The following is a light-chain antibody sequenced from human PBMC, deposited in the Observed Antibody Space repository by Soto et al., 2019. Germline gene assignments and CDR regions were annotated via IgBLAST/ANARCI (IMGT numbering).Light chain of an antibody. CDR1: QAISAS. J-gene: IGKJ4*01. V-gene: IGKV1-9*01. CDR2: AAS. CDR3: QQLNSYPLT. Sequence: EIQLTQSPSFLSASVGDRVTITCRASQAISASLSWYQQRPGKAPKLLIYAASTLQSGVPSRFSGSGSGTEFTLTISSLQPEDFATYSCQQLNSYPLTFGGGTKVEIK.